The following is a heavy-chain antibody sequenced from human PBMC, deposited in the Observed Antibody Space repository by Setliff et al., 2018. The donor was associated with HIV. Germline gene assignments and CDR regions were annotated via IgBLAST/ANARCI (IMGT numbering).Heavy chain of an antibody. V-gene: IGHV4-4*02. J-gene: IGHJ3*02. CDR1: GGSISSRNW. CDR3: ARALGEAYNFWSDYKVAGAFDI. Sequence: SETLSLTCTVSGGSISSRNWWSWVRQPPGKGLEWIGEIYHRGSTNYNPSLKSRVTISVDKSTNQVSLKLNSVTAADTAVYYCARALGEAYNFWSDYKVAGAFDIWGQGTMVTVSS. D-gene: IGHD3-3*01. CDR2: IYHRGST.